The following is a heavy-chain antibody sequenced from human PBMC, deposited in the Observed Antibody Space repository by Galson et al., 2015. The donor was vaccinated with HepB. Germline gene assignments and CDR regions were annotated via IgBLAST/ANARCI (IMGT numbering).Heavy chain of an antibody. CDR1: GFTFSSYA. Sequence: SLRLSCAASGFTFSSYAMHWVRQAPGKGLEWVAVISYDGSNKYYADSVKGRFTISRDNSKNTLYLQMNSLRAEDTAVYYCARDADPYDFWSGYQNWFDPWGQGTLVTVSS. CDR2: ISYDGSNK. CDR3: ARDADPYDFWSGYQNWFDP. D-gene: IGHD3-3*01. J-gene: IGHJ5*02. V-gene: IGHV3-30-3*01.